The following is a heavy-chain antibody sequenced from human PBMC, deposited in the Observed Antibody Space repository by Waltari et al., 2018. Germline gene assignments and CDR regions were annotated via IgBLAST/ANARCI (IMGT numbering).Heavy chain of an antibody. CDR2: VSGKGVSR. CDR3: AKAHWDYGNYYYYYMDG. J-gene: IGHJ6*03. D-gene: IGHD1-7*01. Sequence: EVQLVESGGGLVQPGGSLRLSCAASGFTFNSYAMNWVRQAPGEGPEWVSTVSGKGVSRYSADSLEGRFTISRDNSRNTVYLQMSSLRAEDTAIYYCAKAHWDYGNYYYYYMDGWGNGTTVIVSS. CDR1: GFTFNSYA. V-gene: IGHV3-23*04.